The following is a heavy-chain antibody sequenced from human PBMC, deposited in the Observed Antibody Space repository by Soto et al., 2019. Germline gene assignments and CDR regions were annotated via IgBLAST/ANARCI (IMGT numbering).Heavy chain of an antibody. J-gene: IGHJ4*02. V-gene: IGHV4-30-4*01. CDR1: GGSISSGDYY. Sequence: PSETLSLTCTVSGGSISSGDYYWSWIRQPPGKGLEWIGYIYYSGSTYYNPSLKSRVTISVDTSKNQFSLKLSSVTAADTAVYYCARINSGGSGSPFDYWGQGPLVTVYS. CDR3: ARINSGGSGSPFDY. D-gene: IGHD3-10*01. CDR2: IYYSGST.